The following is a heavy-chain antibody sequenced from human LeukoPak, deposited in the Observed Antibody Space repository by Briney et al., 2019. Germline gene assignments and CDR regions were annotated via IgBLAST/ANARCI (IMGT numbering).Heavy chain of an antibody. CDR2: VSSTGTA. J-gene: IGHJ4*02. V-gene: IGHV4-30-4*01. CDR3: ARRLGTFFDY. Sequence: SETLSLTCSASGGSIYSGDYYWSWIRQSPVTGLEWIGFVSSTGTAFYNPSLKNRVIISLDTSRNEFYLRVTSVTAADTAVYYCARRLGTFFDYWGQGTLVTVSS. CDR1: GGSIYSGDYY.